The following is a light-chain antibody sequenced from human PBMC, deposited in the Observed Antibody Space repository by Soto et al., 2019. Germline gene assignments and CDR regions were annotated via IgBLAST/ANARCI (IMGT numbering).Light chain of an antibody. V-gene: IGKV2-28*01. J-gene: IGKJ4*01. CDR3: MQALQTPQLT. Sequence: DIVLTQSPLSLPVTPGEPASISCRSSQSLLHTNGYNYLDWYLQKPGQSPRILIYLASSRASGVPERLSGRGSGTDFTLDISRVEAEDVGVYYCMQALQTPQLTFGGGTKVEIK. CDR1: QSLLHTNGYNY. CDR2: LAS.